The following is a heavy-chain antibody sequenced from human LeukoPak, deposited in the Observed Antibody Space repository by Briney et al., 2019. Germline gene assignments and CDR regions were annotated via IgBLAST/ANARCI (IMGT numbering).Heavy chain of an antibody. V-gene: IGHV3-23*01. J-gene: IGHJ6*04. CDR1: GFTFSSYA. CDR2: ISGSGGST. Sequence: PGGSLRLSCAASGFTFSSYAMSWVRQAPGKGLEWVSAISGSGGSTYYADSVKGRFTISRDNSKNTLYLQMGSLRAEDMAVYYCARGAYDFWSVERFDMDVWGKGTTVTVSS. CDR3: ARGAYDFWSVERFDMDV. D-gene: IGHD3-3*01.